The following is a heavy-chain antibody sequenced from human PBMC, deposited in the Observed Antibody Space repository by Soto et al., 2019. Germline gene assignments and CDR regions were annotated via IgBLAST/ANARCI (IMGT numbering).Heavy chain of an antibody. CDR1: GFTFGSSA. D-gene: IGHD6-19*01. CDR2: IVVASGYS. V-gene: IGHV1-58*01. Sequence: LVQSGPDVKKPGTSVKVSCKTSGFTFGSSAVQWVRQVRGQRLEWIGWIVVASGYSNVAQKFQDRVSLTRVLSTNTAFMELSSLTSEESAMYYCAADVIGVAGDFDHWGQGTLVSVSS. CDR3: AADVIGVAGDFDH. J-gene: IGHJ4*02.